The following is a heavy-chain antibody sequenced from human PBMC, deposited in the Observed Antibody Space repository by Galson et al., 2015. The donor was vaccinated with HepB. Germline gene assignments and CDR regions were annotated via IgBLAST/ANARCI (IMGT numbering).Heavy chain of an antibody. J-gene: IGHJ4*02. CDR2: IHPRSGDT. D-gene: IGHD5-24*01. CDR3: ARARRWLQLGGFDY. CDR1: GYTFTDYY. Sequence: SVKVSCKASGYTFTDYYMHWVRQAPGQGLEWMGWIHPRSGDTNYAQKLQGRVTMIRATSISTAYMEVSSLRSDDTAVYYCARARRWLQLGGFDYWGQGTVVTVSS. V-gene: IGHV1-2*02.